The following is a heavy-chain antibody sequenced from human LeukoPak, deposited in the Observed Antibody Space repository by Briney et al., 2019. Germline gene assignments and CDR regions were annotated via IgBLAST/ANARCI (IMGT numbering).Heavy chain of an antibody. J-gene: IGHJ6*03. CDR2: IRYDGSNK. D-gene: IGHD2-8*01. Sequence: PEGSLRLSCAASGFTFSSYGMHWVRQAPGKGLEWVAFIRYDGSNKYYADSVKGRFTISRDNSKNTLYLQMNSLRTEDTAVYYCAKDPIMGTTPSYYYYYMGVWGKGTTVTVSS. CDR3: AKDPIMGTTPSYYYYYMGV. V-gene: IGHV3-30*02. CDR1: GFTFSSYG.